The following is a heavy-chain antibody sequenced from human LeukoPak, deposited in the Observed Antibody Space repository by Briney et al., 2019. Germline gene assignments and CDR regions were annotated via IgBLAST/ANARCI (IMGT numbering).Heavy chain of an antibody. Sequence: GGSLRLSCVASGFTFSRHGMNWVRQAPGKGLEWVSGISPSGDIKYYVDSVEGRFTVSRDNSKNTLYLQINSLRDEDTAVYYCAKDDAWLQYNDWGQGTLVTVSS. J-gene: IGHJ4*02. D-gene: IGHD5-24*01. V-gene: IGHV3-23*01. CDR2: ISPSGDIK. CDR3: AKDDAWLQYND. CDR1: GFTFSRHG.